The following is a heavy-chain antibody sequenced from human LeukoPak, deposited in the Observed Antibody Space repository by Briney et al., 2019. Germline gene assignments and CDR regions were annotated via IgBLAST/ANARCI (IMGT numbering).Heavy chain of an antibody. V-gene: IGHV4-39*01. Sequence: SETLPLTCTVSGGSISSTSYYWGWIRQPPGKGLEWIGSIFYSGSTYYNPSLKSRVTISVDTSKNHFSLKLSSVTAADTAVYYCARHSSTWNNWFDPWGQGTLVTVSS. J-gene: IGHJ5*02. CDR3: ARHSSTWNNWFDP. CDR1: GGSISSTSYY. CDR2: IFYSGST. D-gene: IGHD6-13*01.